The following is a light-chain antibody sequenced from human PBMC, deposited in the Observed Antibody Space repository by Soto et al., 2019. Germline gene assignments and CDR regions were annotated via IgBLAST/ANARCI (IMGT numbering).Light chain of an antibody. V-gene: IGKV3-20*01. CDR1: QSVSSSY. J-gene: IGKJ5*01. Sequence: EIVLTQSPGTLSLSPGERATLSCRASQSVSSSYLAWYQQKPGQAPRLLIYGASSRATGIPDRFSGSGSGTEFTLTISSLEPEDSAVYFCQQYTGPPTTFGQGTRLEIK. CDR2: GAS. CDR3: QQYTGPPTT.